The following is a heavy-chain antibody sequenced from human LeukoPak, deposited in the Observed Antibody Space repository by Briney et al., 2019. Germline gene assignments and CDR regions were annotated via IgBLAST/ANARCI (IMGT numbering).Heavy chain of an antibody. Sequence: PGRSLRLSCAASGFTVSTNYLSWVRQAPGKGLEWVSVIYAGGAAYYADYVKGRFTISRDTSNNRVILQMHSLRVEDTALYYCARSTSYHYYSWGQGTLVTVSS. J-gene: IGHJ4*02. D-gene: IGHD2-2*01. CDR3: ARSTSYHYYS. V-gene: IGHV3-66*01. CDR1: GFTVSTNY. CDR2: IYAGGAA.